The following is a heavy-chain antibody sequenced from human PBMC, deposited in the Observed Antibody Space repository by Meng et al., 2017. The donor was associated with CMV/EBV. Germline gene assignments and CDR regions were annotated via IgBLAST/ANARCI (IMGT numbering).Heavy chain of an antibody. CDR2: IYWDDDK. D-gene: IGHD6-13*01. J-gene: IGHJ5*02. V-gene: IGHV2-5*02. Sequence: HITLKEPGLTLLKPPQTLTLTCTFSGFSLSTSGVGVGWIRQPPGKALEWLALIYWDDDKRYSPSLKSRLTITKDTSKTQVVLTMTNMDPVDTATYYCAHKGRRMAAAGINWFDPWGQGTLVTVSS. CDR3: AHKGRRMAAAGINWFDP. CDR1: GFSLSTSGVG.